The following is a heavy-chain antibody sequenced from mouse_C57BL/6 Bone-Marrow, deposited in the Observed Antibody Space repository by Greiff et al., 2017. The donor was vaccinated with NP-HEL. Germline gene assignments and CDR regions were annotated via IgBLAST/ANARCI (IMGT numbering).Heavy chain of an antibody. CDR3: ARHMGLRAMDY. CDR2: ISNGGGST. V-gene: IGHV5-12*01. J-gene: IGHJ4*01. D-gene: IGHD1-1*02. CDR1: GFTFSDYY. Sequence: DVQLVESGGGLVQPGGSLKLSCAASGFTFSDYYMYWVRQTPEKRLEWVAYISNGGGSTYYPDTVKGRFTISRDNAKNTLYLQMSRLKSEDTAMYYCARHMGLRAMDYWGQGTSVTVSS.